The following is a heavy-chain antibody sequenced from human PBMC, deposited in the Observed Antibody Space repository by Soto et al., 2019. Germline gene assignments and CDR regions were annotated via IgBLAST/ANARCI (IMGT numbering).Heavy chain of an antibody. V-gene: IGHV1-24*01. J-gene: IGHJ1*01. Sequence: ASGKVSCKVSGYTLTELSMHWVRQAPGKGLEWMGGFDPEDGETIYAQKFQGRVTVTEDTSTDTAYMELSSLRSEDTAVYYCATDPGHWGQGTLVTASP. CDR2: FDPEDGET. CDR3: ATDPGH. CDR1: GYTLTELS.